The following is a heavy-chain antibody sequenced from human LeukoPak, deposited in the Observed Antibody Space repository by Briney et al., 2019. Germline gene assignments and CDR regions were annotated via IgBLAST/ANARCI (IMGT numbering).Heavy chain of an antibody. CDR3: GRDSSNVAMDV. CDR1: GFRLGDYY. Sequence: GGSLRLSCVASGFRLGDYYMTWIRQAPGKGLEWIAYISNTGRRMHYAGSAKGRFSVSRDNARDSLYLQMTSLRVDDTAIYYCGRDSSNVAMDVWGQGTTVTVSS. D-gene: IGHD4-11*01. J-gene: IGHJ6*02. V-gene: IGHV3-11*01. CDR2: ISNTGRRM.